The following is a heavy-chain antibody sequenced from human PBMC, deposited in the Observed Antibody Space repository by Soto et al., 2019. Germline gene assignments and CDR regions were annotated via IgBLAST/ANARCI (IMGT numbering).Heavy chain of an antibody. D-gene: IGHD3-3*01. CDR1: GYTFTSYY. J-gene: IGHJ6*02. CDR3: VRVTTIFGVVGYYGMDV. V-gene: IGHV1-46*01. CDR2: INPSGGST. Sequence: ASVKVSCKASGYTFTSYYMHWVRQAPGQGLEWMGIINPSGGSTSYAQKFQGRVTMTRDTSTSTVYMELSSLRSEDTAVYYCVRVTTIFGVVGYYGMDVWGQGTTVTVS.